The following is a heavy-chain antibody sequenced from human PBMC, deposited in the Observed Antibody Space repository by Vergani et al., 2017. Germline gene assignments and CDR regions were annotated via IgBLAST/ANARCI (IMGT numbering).Heavy chain of an antibody. CDR1: GFTFDDYG. V-gene: IGHV3-20*01. CDR3: ARVQMYQLLSGVYYYYGMDV. Sequence: EVQLVESGGGVVRPGGSLRLSCAASGFTFDDYGMSWVRQAPGKGLEWVSGINWNGGSTGYADSVKGRFTISRDNAKNSLYLQMNSLRAEDTALYHCARVQMYQLLSGVYYYYGMDVWGQGTTVTVSS. D-gene: IGHD2-2*01. CDR2: INWNGGST. J-gene: IGHJ6*02.